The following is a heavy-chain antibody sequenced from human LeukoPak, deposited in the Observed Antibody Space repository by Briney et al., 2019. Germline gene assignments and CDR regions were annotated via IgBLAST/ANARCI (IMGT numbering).Heavy chain of an antibody. V-gene: IGHV1-18*01. CDR1: GYTFTSYG. Sequence: GASVTVSCKASGYTFTSYGISWVRQAPGQGLEWMGWISAYNGNTNYAQKLQGRVTMTTDTSTSTAYMELRSLRSDDTAVYYRARDRYYDRNYYFDYWGQGTLVTVSS. D-gene: IGHD3-22*01. CDR3: ARDRYYDRNYYFDY. CDR2: ISAYNGNT. J-gene: IGHJ4*02.